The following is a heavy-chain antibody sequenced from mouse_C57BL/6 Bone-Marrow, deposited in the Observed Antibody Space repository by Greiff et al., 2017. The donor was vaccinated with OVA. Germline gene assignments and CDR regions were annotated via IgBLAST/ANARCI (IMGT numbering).Heavy chain of an antibody. D-gene: IGHD2-3*01. J-gene: IGHJ4*01. Sequence: VQLQQSGPELVKPGASVKISCKASGYTFTDYYMTWVKQSHGKSLEWIGDINPNNGGTSYNQKFKGKATLTVDKSSSTAYMELRSLTSEDSAVYYCASYDGYRTMDDWGQGTSVTVSS. CDR3: ASYDGYRTMDD. V-gene: IGHV1-26*01. CDR2: INPNNGGT. CDR1: GYTFTDYY.